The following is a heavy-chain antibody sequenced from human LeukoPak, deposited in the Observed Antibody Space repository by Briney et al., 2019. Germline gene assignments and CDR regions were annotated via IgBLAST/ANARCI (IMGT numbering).Heavy chain of an antibody. V-gene: IGHV4-39*01. J-gene: IGHJ4*02. CDR2: IYYSGST. CDR3: VRGVAVSGFDY. D-gene: IGHD5/OR15-5a*01. CDR1: GGSISSSSYY. Sequence: SSETLSLTCTVSGGSISSSSYYWGWIRQPPGKGLEWIGSIYYSGSTYYNPSLKSRVTISVDTSKNQFSLKLSSVTAADTAVYYCVRGVAVSGFDYWGQGTLVTVSS.